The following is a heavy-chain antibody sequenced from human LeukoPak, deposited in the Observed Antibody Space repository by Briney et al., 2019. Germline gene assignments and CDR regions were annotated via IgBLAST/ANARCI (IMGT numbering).Heavy chain of an antibody. J-gene: IGHJ4*02. V-gene: IGHV4-59*01. D-gene: IGHD5-18*01. CDR2: FYYSVST. CDR1: AGSISSYY. CDR3: ARGPGGYSYGYYFDY. Sequence: SETLSLTCTVSAGSISSYYWIWVRQPPGKGLQWIGYFYYSVSTNYNPSLKSRVTISVDTSKNQFSLKLSSVTAADTAVYYCARGPGGYSYGYYFDYWGQGTLVTVSS.